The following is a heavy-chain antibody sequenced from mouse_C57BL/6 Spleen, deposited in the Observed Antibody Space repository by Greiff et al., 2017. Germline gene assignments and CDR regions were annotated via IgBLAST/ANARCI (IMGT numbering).Heavy chain of an antibody. CDR2: INPNNGGT. Sequence: EVQLQQSGPELVKPGASVKIPCKASGYTFTDYNMDWVKQSHGKSLEWIGDINPNNGGTIYNQKFKGKATLTVDKSSSTAYMELRSLTSEDTAVYYCARYGPGPYDYDGGWYFDVWGTGTTVTVSS. V-gene: IGHV1-18*01. CDR1: GYTFTDYN. CDR3: ARYGPGPYDYDGGWYFDV. D-gene: IGHD2-4*01. J-gene: IGHJ1*03.